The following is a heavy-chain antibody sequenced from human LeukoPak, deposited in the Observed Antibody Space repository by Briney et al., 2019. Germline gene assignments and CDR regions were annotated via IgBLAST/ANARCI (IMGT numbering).Heavy chain of an antibody. V-gene: IGHV4-34*01. CDR3: ARGPEDTAMVKEECP. J-gene: IGHJ5*02. Sequence: SETLSLTCAVYGGSFSGYYWSWIRQPPGKGLEWIGEINHSGSTNYNPSLKSRVTISVDTSKNQFSLKLSSVTAADTAVYYCARGPEDTAMVKEECPWGQGTLVTVSS. CDR1: GGSFSGYY. CDR2: INHSGST. D-gene: IGHD5-18*01.